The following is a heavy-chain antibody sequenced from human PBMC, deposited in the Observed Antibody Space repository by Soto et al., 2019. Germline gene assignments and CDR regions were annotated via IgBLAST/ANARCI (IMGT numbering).Heavy chain of an antibody. V-gene: IGHV1-18*01. CDR3: ARLGQLDAYLGTWYYGMDV. J-gene: IGHJ6*02. D-gene: IGHD6-13*01. CDR1: GYTFTSYG. CDR2: ISAYNGNT. Sequence: QVQLVQSGAEVKKPGASVKVSCKASGYTFTSYGVSWVRQAPGQGLEWMGWISAYNGNTNYAQKLQGRVTMTTDTSTSTAYMELRSLRSDDTAVYYCARLGQLDAYLGTWYYGMDVWGQGTTVTVSS.